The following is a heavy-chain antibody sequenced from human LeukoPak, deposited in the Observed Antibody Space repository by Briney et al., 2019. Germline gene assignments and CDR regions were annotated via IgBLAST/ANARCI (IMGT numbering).Heavy chain of an antibody. Sequence: SGGSLRLSCAASGFIFSSHGMHWVRQAPGKGLEWVAVIWSDGSNKYYADSVKGRFTISRDNSKNTLYLQMNTLRADDTAVYFCASAAGPFDHWGQGTLVTVSS. CDR1: GFIFSSHG. J-gene: IGHJ4*02. D-gene: IGHD6-13*01. CDR3: ASAAGPFDH. CDR2: IWSDGSNK. V-gene: IGHV3-33*01.